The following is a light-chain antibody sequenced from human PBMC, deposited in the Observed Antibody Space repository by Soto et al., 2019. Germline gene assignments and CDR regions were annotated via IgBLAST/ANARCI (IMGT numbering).Light chain of an antibody. CDR2: DVS. CDR3: SSYTSSSPYV. V-gene: IGLV2-14*01. Sequence: QSVLTQPASVSGSPGQSITISCTGTSSDVGGYNYVSWYQQHPGKAPKLMIYDVSNRPSGVSNRFSGSKSGNTASLTISWLQAEDEADYYCSSYTSSSPYVFGTGTKVTV. CDR1: SSDVGGYNY. J-gene: IGLJ1*01.